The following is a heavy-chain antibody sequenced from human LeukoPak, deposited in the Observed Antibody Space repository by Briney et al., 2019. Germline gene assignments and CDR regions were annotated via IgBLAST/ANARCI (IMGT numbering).Heavy chain of an antibody. J-gene: IGHJ4*02. V-gene: IGHV1-24*01. Sequence: AASVKVSCKASGYTFTNYDINWVRQAPGKGLEWMGGFDPEDGETIYAQKFQGRVTMTEDTSTDTAYMELSSLRSEDTAVYYCATVPAGELGGNFDYWGQGTLVTVSS. CDR1: GYTFTNYD. CDR3: ATVPAGELGGNFDY. D-gene: IGHD1-26*01. CDR2: FDPEDGET.